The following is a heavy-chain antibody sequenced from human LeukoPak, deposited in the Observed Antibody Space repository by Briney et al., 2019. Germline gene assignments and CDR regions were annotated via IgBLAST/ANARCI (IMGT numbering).Heavy chain of an antibody. CDR1: GGSISSYY. Sequence: SETLSLTCTVSGGSISSYYWSWIRQPPGKGLEWIGYIYYSGSTNYNPSLKSRVTISVDTSKNQFSLKLSSVTAADTAVYYCAREVVAAPNWFDPWGQGTLVTVSS. J-gene: IGHJ5*02. CDR2: IYYSGST. D-gene: IGHD2-15*01. CDR3: AREVVAAPNWFDP. V-gene: IGHV4-59*08.